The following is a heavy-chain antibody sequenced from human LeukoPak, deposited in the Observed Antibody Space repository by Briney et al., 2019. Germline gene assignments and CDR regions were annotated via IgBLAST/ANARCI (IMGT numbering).Heavy chain of an antibody. Sequence: SETLSLTCTVSGGSISSSTYNWGWIRQPPGKGLEWIGSIYNSGSTFYNPSLKSRATISIDTSKNQFSLKLSSVTAADTAIYYCASQPYYESSGYYFYWGQGALVTVSS. V-gene: IGHV4-39*01. D-gene: IGHD3-22*01. CDR2: IYNSGST. J-gene: IGHJ4*02. CDR3: ASQPYYESSGYYFY. CDR1: GGSISSSTYN.